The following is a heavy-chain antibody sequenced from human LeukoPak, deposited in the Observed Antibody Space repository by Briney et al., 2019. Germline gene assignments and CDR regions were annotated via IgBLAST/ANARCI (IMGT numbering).Heavy chain of an antibody. J-gene: IGHJ5*02. Sequence: PSETLSLTCAVSGYSISSGYYWGWIRPPPGKGLEWIGSIYHGGSTYYNPSLKSRVTISVDTSKNQFSLKLSSVTAADTAVYYCAREDGNDARGEWFDPWGQGTLVTVSS. CDR2: IYHGGST. CDR1: GYSISSGYY. D-gene: IGHD1-1*01. V-gene: IGHV4-38-2*02. CDR3: AREDGNDARGEWFDP.